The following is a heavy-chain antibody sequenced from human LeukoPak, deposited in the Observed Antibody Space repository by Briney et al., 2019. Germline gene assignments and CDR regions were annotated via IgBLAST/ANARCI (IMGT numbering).Heavy chain of an antibody. V-gene: IGHV1-2*02. D-gene: IGHD2-2*01. CDR2: INANSGGV. J-gene: IGHJ4*02. Sequence: ASVTVSCKASGYTFSGYYMHWVRQAPGQGLEWMGWINANSGGVHYAQKFQGRVTMTRDTSTSTAYMELSRLKSDDTAVYYCARVVVVPAVYFDHWGQGALVTVSS. CDR1: GYTFSGYY. CDR3: ARVVVVPAVYFDH.